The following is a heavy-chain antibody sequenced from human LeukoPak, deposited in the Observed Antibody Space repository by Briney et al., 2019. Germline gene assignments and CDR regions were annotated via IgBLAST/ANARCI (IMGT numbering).Heavy chain of an antibody. CDR2: IYSGGIT. J-gene: IGHJ5*02. V-gene: IGHV3-66*01. Sequence: GGSLRLFCTASGFVSSNYMSWVRQTPGKGLEWVSVIYSGGITYYADSVKGRFTVSRDNSNNTLYLQMNSLRAEDTAVYYCAKDANGALGYCSGGSCPNRFDPWGQGTLVTASS. D-gene: IGHD2-15*01. CDR3: AKDANGALGYCSGGSCPNRFDP. CDR1: GFVSSNY.